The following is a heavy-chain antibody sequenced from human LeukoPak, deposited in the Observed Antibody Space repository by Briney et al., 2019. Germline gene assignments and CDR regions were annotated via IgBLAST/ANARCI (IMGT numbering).Heavy chain of an antibody. CDR2: ISYDGSNK. V-gene: IGHV3-30*04. D-gene: IGHD1-26*01. Sequence: GGSLRLSCAASGFTFSSYAMHWVRQAPGKGLEWVAVISYDGSNKYYADSVKGRFTISSDNSKNTLYLQMNSLRAEDTAVYYCARDGSGSYFPSPHDYWGQGTLVTVSS. CDR3: ARDGSGSYFPSPHDY. J-gene: IGHJ4*02. CDR1: GFTFSSYA.